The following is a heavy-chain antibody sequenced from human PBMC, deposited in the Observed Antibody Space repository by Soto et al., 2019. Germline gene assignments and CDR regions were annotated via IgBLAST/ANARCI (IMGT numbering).Heavy chain of an antibody. CDR3: ARNRIVVVTAIRPYYYYGMDV. Sequence: QVQLVQSGAEVKKPGASVKVSCKASGYTFTSYGISWVRQAPGQGLEWMGWISAYNGNTNYAQKLQGRVTMTTDTSTXXAXMXARSLRSDDTAVYYCARNRIVVVTAIRPYYYYGMDVWGQGTTVTVSS. D-gene: IGHD2-21*02. CDR1: GYTFTSYG. V-gene: IGHV1-18*01. CDR2: ISAYNGNT. J-gene: IGHJ6*02.